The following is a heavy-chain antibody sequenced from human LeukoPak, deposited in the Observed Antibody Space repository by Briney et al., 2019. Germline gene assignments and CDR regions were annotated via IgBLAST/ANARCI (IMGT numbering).Heavy chain of an antibody. CDR3: ARLVSYDVLTENFYKYYMDV. D-gene: IGHD3-9*01. CDR2: IYYTGST. J-gene: IGHJ6*03. V-gene: IGHV4-39*01. Sequence: MPSETLSLTCTVSSGSISSNNYYWGWMRQPPGKGLEWIGSIYYTGSTFYNPSLKSRVTMSLDALKNQFTLKVTSVTATDTAVYYCARLVSYDVLTENFYKYYMDVWGKGTTVTVSS. CDR1: SGSISSNNYY.